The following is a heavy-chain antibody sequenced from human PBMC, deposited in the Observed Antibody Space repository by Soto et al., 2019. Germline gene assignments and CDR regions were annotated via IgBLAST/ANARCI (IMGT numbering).Heavy chain of an antibody. Sequence: EVQLLESGGGLVQPGGSLRLSCAASGFTFSSYAMSWVRQAPGKGLEWVSAISGSGGSTYYADSVKGRFTISRDNSKNTLYLQMNSLRPEDTVVYYCATSESGVTRYFGHWGQGTLVTVSS. D-gene: IGHD2-21*02. CDR3: ATSESGVTRYFGH. CDR2: ISGSGGST. V-gene: IGHV3-23*01. CDR1: GFTFSSYA. J-gene: IGHJ4*02.